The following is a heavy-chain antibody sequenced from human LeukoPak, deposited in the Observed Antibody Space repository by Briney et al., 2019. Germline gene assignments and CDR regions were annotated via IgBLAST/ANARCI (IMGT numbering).Heavy chain of an antibody. V-gene: IGHV4-39*07. CDR3: ARDPHSGSYRTDTQDY. Sequence: PSETLSLTCTVSGGSISSSSYYWGWIRQLPGKGLEWIGSIYYSGSTYYNPSLKSRVTISVDTSKNQFSLKLSSVTAADTAVYYCARDPHSGSYRTDTQDYWGQGTLVTVSS. J-gene: IGHJ4*02. D-gene: IGHD1-26*01. CDR2: IYYSGST. CDR1: GGSISSSSYY.